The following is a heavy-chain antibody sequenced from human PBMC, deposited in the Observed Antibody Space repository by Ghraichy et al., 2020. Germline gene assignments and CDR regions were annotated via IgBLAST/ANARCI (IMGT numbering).Heavy chain of an antibody. CDR1: GFTVSSNY. J-gene: IGHJ6*02. V-gene: IGHV3-53*01. CDR3: ARSQQNAYYDSSGYYPLAYCYYYGLYV. Sequence: GGSLRLSCAASGFTVSSNYMSWVRQAPGKGLEWVSVIYSGGSTYYADSVKGRFTISRDNSKHTLYLQMNSLRAEDTAVYYCARSQQNAYYDSSGYYPLAYCYYYGLYVWRQGTKVAVSS. CDR2: IYSGGST. D-gene: IGHD3-22*01.